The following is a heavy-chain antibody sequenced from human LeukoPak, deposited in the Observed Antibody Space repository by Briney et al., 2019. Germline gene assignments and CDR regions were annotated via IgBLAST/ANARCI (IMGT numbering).Heavy chain of an antibody. V-gene: IGHV1-8*01. J-gene: IGHJ4*02. D-gene: IGHD6-6*01. CDR1: GYTFTSYD. CDR2: MNPNSGNT. Sequence: ASVKVSCKASGYTFTSYDINWVRQATGQGLEWMGWMNPNSGNTGYAQKFQGRVTMTRNTSINTAYMELSSLRSEDTAVYYCARGDQQLVGVDYWGQGTLVTVSS. CDR3: ARGDQQLVGVDY.